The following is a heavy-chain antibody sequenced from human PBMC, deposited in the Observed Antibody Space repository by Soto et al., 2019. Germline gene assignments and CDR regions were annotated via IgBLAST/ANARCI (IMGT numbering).Heavy chain of an antibody. J-gene: IGHJ6*02. CDR1: GGTFSSYA. Sequence: ASVKVSCKASGGTFSSYAISWVRPAPGQGLEWMGGIIPILGIANYAQKFQGRVTITADKSTSTAYMELSSLRAEDTAVYYCARDSGSYGYQDVWGQGTTVTVSS. V-gene: IGHV1-69*10. CDR3: ARDSGSYGYQDV. D-gene: IGHD5-18*01. CDR2: IIPILGIA.